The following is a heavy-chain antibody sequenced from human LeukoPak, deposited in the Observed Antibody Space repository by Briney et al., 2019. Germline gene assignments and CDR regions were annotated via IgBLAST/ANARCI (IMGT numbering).Heavy chain of an antibody. Sequence: SETLSLTCAVSGGSISSGGYSWSWIRRPPGKGLEWIGYIYHSGSTYYNPSLKSRVTISVDRSKNQFSLKLSSVTAADTAVYYCARVSFRGVTSPFDYWGQGTLVTVSS. CDR1: GGSISSGGYS. J-gene: IGHJ4*02. CDR2: IYHSGST. D-gene: IGHD3-16*01. CDR3: ARVSFRGVTSPFDY. V-gene: IGHV4-30-2*01.